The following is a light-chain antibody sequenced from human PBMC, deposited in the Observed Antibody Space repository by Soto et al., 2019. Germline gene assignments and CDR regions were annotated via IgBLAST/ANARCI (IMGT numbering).Light chain of an antibody. J-gene: IGKJ1*01. CDR1: QSVSNNY. Sequence: EIVLTQSPGTLSLSPGERATLSCRASQSVSNNYLAWYQQKPGQAPRLLIYGASNRATGIPDRFTGSGSGTDFPLTIRRLEQEDFAEYYHQQDSTPGAFGQGTKVDIK. CDR3: QQDSTPGA. V-gene: IGKV3-20*01. CDR2: GAS.